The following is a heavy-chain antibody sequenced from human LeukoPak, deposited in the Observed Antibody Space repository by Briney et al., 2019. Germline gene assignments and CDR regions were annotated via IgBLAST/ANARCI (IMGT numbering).Heavy chain of an antibody. V-gene: IGHV3-64D*06. D-gene: IGHD5-24*01. CDR1: GFTFSSYE. J-gene: IGHJ1*01. CDR2: ISGNGVS. Sequence: SGGSLRLSCAASGFTFSSYEMNWVRQAPGKGLQYVSVISGNGVSSYADSVKGRFIISRDNSKNTVYLQMSSLRAEDTAVYYCVGDGRDGYNKYFYHWGQGTLVTVSS. CDR3: VGDGRDGYNKYFYH.